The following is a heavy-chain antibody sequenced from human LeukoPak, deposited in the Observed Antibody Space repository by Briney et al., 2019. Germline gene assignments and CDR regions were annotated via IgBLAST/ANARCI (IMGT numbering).Heavy chain of an antibody. J-gene: IGHJ4*02. V-gene: IGHV1-69*13. Sequence: SVKVSCKASGGTFSSYAISWVRQAPGQGLEWMGGIIPIFATANYAQKFQGRVTITADESTSTAYMELSSLRSEDTAVYYCARGGGGSYYLPDYWGQGTLVTVSS. D-gene: IGHD1-26*01. CDR1: GGTFSSYA. CDR3: ARGGGGSYYLPDY. CDR2: IIPIFATA.